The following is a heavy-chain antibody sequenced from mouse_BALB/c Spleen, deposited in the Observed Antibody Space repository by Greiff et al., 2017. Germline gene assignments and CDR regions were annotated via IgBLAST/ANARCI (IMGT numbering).Heavy chain of an antibody. Sequence: EVHLVESGGGLVKPGGSLKLSCAASGFTFSSYAMSWVRQSPEKRLEWVAEISSGGSYTYYPDTVTGRFTISRDNAKNTLYLEMNSLRSEDTAMYNYAREVYRYGGAMDYWGQGTSVTVSS. CDR3: AREVYRYGGAMDY. D-gene: IGHD2-14*01. CDR2: ISSGGSYT. J-gene: IGHJ4*01. V-gene: IGHV5-9-4*01. CDR1: GFTFSSYA.